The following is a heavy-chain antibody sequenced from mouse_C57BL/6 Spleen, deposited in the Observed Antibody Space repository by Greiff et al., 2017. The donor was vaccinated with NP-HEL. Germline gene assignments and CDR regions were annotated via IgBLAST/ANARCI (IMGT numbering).Heavy chain of an antibody. J-gene: IGHJ2*01. V-gene: IGHV1-54*01. Sequence: QVQLKQSGAELVRPGTSVKVSCKASGYAFTNYLIEWVKQRPGQGLEWIGVINPGSGGTNYNEKFKGKATLTADKSSSTAYMQRSSLTSEDSAVYFCARDYYGSSHVLYFDYWGQGTTLTVSS. CDR2: INPGSGGT. CDR1: GYAFTNYL. D-gene: IGHD1-1*01. CDR3: ARDYYGSSHVLYFDY.